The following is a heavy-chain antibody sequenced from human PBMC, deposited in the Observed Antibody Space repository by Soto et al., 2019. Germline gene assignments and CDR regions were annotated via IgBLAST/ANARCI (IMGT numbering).Heavy chain of an antibody. V-gene: IGHV4-39*02. D-gene: IGHD6-25*01. CDR2: IYYSGST. J-gene: IGHJ5*02. CDR1: GGSISSSSTY. Sequence: SETLSLTCNVSGGSISSSSTYWGWIRQPPEKGLEWIASIYYSGSTYYNPSLRSRVTLSVDTSKNQFSLRLSSVTAADTAVYYCARDQLSSGLYVWFDPWGQGTLVTVSS. CDR3: ARDQLSSGLYVWFDP.